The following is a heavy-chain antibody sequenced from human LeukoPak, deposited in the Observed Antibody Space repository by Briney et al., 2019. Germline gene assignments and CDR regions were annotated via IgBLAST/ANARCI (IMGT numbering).Heavy chain of an antibody. V-gene: IGHV1-24*01. D-gene: IGHD3-10*01. CDR1: GYTLTELS. CDR2: FDPEDGET. CDR3: ATAIRFGELGGYYFDY. Sequence: ASVKVSCKVSGYTLTELSMHWVRQAPGKGLEWMGGFDPEDGETIYAQKFQGRVTMTEDTSTVTAYMELSSLRSEDTAVYYCATAIRFGELGGYYFDYWGQGTLVTVSS. J-gene: IGHJ4*02.